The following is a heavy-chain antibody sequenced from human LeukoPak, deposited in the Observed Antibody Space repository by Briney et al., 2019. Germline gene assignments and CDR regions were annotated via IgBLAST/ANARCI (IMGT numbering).Heavy chain of an antibody. CDR1: GGSFSGYY. CDR2: INHSGST. V-gene: IGHV4-34*03. J-gene: IGHJ4*02. D-gene: IGHD6-19*01. Sequence: SETLSLTCAVYGGSFSGYYWSWIRQPPGKGLEWIGEINHSGSTNYNPSLKSRVTISVDTSKNQFSLKLSSVTAADTAVYYCTSSSGWYGNPDYWGQGTLVTVSS. CDR3: TSSSGWYGNPDY.